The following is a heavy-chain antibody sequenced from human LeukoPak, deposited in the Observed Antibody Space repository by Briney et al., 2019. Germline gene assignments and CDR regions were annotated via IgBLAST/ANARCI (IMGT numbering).Heavy chain of an antibody. J-gene: IGHJ4*02. Sequence: ASVKVSCKASGYTFTTHYIHWVRQAPGQGLEWMGIINPSDGGASYTQKFQGRLTMSRDTSTSTLYMELSSLRSDDTAVYYCARAYYESSAYRHAVYFDYWGQGTLVTVS. D-gene: IGHD3-22*01. CDR3: ARAYYESSAYRHAVYFDY. CDR1: GYTFTTHY. CDR2: INPSDGGA. V-gene: IGHV1-46*01.